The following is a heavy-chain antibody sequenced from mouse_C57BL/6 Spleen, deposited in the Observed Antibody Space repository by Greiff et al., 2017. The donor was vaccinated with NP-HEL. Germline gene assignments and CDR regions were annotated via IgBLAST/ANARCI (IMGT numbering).Heavy chain of an antibody. CDR3: AREGYYYGSRYFDV. Sequence: QVQLQQPGAELVKPGASVKLSCKASGYTFTSYWMHWVKQRPGRGLKWIGRIDPNSGGTKYNEKFKSKATLTVDKPSSTAYMQLSSLTSEDSAVYYCAREGYYYGSRYFDVWGTGTTVTVSS. V-gene: IGHV1-72*01. D-gene: IGHD1-1*01. J-gene: IGHJ1*03. CDR2: IDPNSGGT. CDR1: GYTFTSYW.